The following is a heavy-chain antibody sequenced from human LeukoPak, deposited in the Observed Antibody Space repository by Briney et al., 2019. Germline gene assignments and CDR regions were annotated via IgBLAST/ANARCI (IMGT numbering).Heavy chain of an antibody. V-gene: IGHV3-30*18. Sequence: TGGSLRLSCAASGFTFSNAWMSWVRQAPGKGLEWVAVISYDGSNKYYADSVKGRFTISRDNSKNTLYLQMNSLRAEDTAVYYCAKSLYYYGSGSYDYYGMDVWGQGTTVTVSS. CDR2: ISYDGSNK. CDR1: GFTFSNAW. D-gene: IGHD3-10*01. J-gene: IGHJ6*02. CDR3: AKSLYYYGSGSYDYYGMDV.